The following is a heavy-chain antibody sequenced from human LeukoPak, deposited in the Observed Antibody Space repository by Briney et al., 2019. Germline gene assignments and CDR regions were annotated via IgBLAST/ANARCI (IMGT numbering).Heavy chain of an antibody. V-gene: IGHV4-34*01. CDR2: INHSGST. Sequence: SETLSLTCAVYGGSFSGYYWSWIRQPPGKGLEWIGEINHSGSTNYNPSLKSRVTISVDTSKNQFSLKLSSVTAADTAVYYCARAAYDSSGYYIDYWGPGTLVTVSS. CDR1: GGSFSGYY. J-gene: IGHJ4*02. CDR3: ARAAYDSSGYYIDY. D-gene: IGHD3-22*01.